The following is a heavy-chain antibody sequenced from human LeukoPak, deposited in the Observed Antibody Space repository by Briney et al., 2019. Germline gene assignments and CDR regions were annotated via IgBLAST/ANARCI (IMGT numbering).Heavy chain of an antibody. V-gene: IGHV5-51*01. J-gene: IGHJ4*02. CDR2: IYPGDPET. D-gene: IGHD6-6*01. Sequence: GESLKISCKGSGYSFTSYWIGWVRQLPGKGLEWMGIIYPGDPETRYSPSFQGQVTISADKSISTAYLQWSSLKASDTAMYYCARLGARPERPFDYWGQGTLVTVSS. CDR3: ARLGARPERPFDY. CDR1: GYSFTSYW.